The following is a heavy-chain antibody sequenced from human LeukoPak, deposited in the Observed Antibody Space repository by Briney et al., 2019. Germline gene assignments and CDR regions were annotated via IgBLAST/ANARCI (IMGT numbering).Heavy chain of an antibody. CDR3: ARGRVVRGVIITSEWFDP. CDR2: IYTSGST. J-gene: IGHJ5*02. Sequence: SETLSLTCTVSGGSISSGSYYWSWIRQPAGKGLEWIGRIYTSGSTNYNPSLKSRVTISVDTSKNQFSLKLSSVTAADTAVYYCARGRVVRGVIITSEWFDPWGQGTLVTVSS. V-gene: IGHV4-61*02. CDR1: GGSISSGSYY. D-gene: IGHD3-10*01.